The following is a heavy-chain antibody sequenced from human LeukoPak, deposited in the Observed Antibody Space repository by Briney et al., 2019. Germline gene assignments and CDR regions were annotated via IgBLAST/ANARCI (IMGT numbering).Heavy chain of an antibody. CDR1: GYSFTSHW. J-gene: IGHJ3*02. V-gene: IGHV5-10-1*01. Sequence: GESLKISCKGSGYSFTSHWISWVRQMPGKGLEWTGRIDPSDSYTNYSPSFQGHVTISADKSISTAYLQWSSLKASDTAMYYCARPYSGYAWGAFDIWGQGTMVTVSS. CDR3: ARPYSGYAWGAFDI. D-gene: IGHD5-12*01. CDR2: IDPSDSYT.